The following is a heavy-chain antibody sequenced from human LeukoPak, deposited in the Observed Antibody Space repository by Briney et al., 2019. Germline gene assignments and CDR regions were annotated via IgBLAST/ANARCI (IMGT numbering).Heavy chain of an antibody. CDR2: IHPNGGVK. CDR1: GYTXTGYY. CDR3: ARGRIGRELPSR. V-gene: IGHV1-2*02. J-gene: IGHJ4*02. Sequence: ASVKVSCKASGYTXTGYYMHWVRQAPGQRLEWMGWIHPNGGVKKYEQKLQGRVTMSRDTSTSTAYMELSRLRSDDTAVYYCARGRIGRELPSRWGQGTLVTVSS. D-gene: IGHD1-26*01.